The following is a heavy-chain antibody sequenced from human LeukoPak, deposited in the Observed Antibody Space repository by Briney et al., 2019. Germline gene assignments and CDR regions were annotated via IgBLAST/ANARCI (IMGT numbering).Heavy chain of an antibody. CDR3: ARGSDDFWSGYNYGMDV. CDR1: GFTFSSNG. D-gene: IGHD3-3*01. V-gene: IGHV3-53*01. J-gene: IGHJ6*02. CDR2: IYSGGST. Sequence: GGSLRLSCAASGFTFSSNGMSWVRQAPGKGLEWVSVIYSGGSTYYADSVKGRFTISRDNSKNTLYLQMNSLRTEDTAVYYCARGSDDFWSGYNYGMDVWGQGTTVTVSS.